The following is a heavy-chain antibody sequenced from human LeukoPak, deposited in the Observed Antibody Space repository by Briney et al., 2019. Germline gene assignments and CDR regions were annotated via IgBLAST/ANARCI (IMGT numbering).Heavy chain of an antibody. Sequence: PGGSLRLSCAASGFIFTNYFMSWVRQAPGKGLEWVSVIYSGGSTYYADSVKGRFTISRDNSKNTLYLQMNSLRAEDTAVYYCARGPRGYFDYWGQGTLVTVSS. CDR2: IYSGGST. D-gene: IGHD5-12*01. J-gene: IGHJ4*02. CDR1: GFIFTNYF. V-gene: IGHV3-53*01. CDR3: ARGPRGYFDY.